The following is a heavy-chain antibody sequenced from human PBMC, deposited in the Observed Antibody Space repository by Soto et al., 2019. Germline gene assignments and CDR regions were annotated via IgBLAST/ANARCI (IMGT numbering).Heavy chain of an antibody. V-gene: IGHV3-33*01. CDR1: VFTLNTYG. CDR3: ERIYGSGHLGWFDP. Sequence: PGGSLRLSFMAPVFTLNTYGMFWVLHAPGTGLERVAGIWYDGSYRYYLDYVKGRFTVSRDNSKNTVDLEMNNLRGEDPAVYYCERIYGSGHLGWFDPWGQGSLVTDSS. D-gene: IGHD3-10*01. CDR2: IWYDGSYR. J-gene: IGHJ5*02.